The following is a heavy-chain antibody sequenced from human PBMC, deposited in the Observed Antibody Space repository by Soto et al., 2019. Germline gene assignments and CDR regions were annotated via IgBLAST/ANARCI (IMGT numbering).Heavy chain of an antibody. Sequence: GGSLRLSCAASGFTFNNYALNWVRQAPGKGLEWVSSISGTGGSTFYAGSAKGRFTISRDNSKNTLFLQMTSLRAEDTAVYYCGKGNSKWGTGDAFDIWGQVTMVTVSS. CDR2: ISGTGGST. D-gene: IGHD7-27*01. CDR3: GKGNSKWGTGDAFDI. J-gene: IGHJ3*02. V-gene: IGHV3-23*01. CDR1: GFTFNNYA.